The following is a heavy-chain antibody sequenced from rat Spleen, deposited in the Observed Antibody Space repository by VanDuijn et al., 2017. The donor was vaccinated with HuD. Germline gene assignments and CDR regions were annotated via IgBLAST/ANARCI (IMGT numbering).Heavy chain of an antibody. CDR2: ISYDGSNT. J-gene: IGHJ2*01. Sequence: EVQLVESGGGLVQPGRSLKLSCAASGFSFSDHNMAWVRQAPKKGLEWVATISYDGSNTYYRDSVKGRFTISGDNAKITLYLQMDSLRSEDTATYYCAREADIPFHYFDYWGQGVMVTVSS. CDR3: AREADIPFHYFDY. CDR1: GFSFSDHN. V-gene: IGHV5-7*01. D-gene: IGHD2-3*01.